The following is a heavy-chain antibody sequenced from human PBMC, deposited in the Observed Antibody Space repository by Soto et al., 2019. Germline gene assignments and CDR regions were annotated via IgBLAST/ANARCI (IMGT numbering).Heavy chain of an antibody. CDR3: ARVGPNAKRSDY. CDR2: SRNRVNNLST. V-gene: IGHV3-72*01. CDR1: EFSFGDQY. D-gene: IGHD2-8*01. Sequence: SADSEFSFGDQYTDWVRHAPGEGLESVGPSRNRVNNLSTAYAAAVQGRFTISRDESNTTVYLQMHSLKTDDTAVYYCARVGPNAKRSDYKGQG. J-gene: IGHJ4*02.